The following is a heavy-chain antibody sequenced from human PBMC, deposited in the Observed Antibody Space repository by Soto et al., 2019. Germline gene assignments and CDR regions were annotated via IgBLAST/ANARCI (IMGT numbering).Heavy chain of an antibody. CDR1: GDSISGSHIRYY. V-gene: IGHV4-39*01. CDR3: VRQGYYYDRSGPYYFDS. CDR2: VYYGGNT. J-gene: IGHJ4*02. Sequence: PSETLSLTCTLSGDSISGSHIRYYWGWIRQTPAQGLEWIGSVYYGGNTYYSPSLESRVTISVDTSKNQLSLRLSSVTAADTALFYCVRQGYYYDRSGPYYFDSWGQG. D-gene: IGHD3-22*01.